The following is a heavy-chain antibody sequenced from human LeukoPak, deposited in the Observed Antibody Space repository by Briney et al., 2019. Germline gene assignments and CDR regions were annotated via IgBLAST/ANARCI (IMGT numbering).Heavy chain of an antibody. V-gene: IGHV3-53*01. CDR3: ARFMVWGDSDAFDI. J-gene: IGHJ3*02. CDR1: GFTVSSNY. Sequence: PGGSLRLSCAASGFTVSSNYMSWVRQAPGKGLEWVSVIYSGGSTYYADSVKGRFTISRDNSKNTLYLQMNSLRAEDAAVYYCARFMVWGDSDAFDIWGQGTMVTVSS. CDR2: IYSGGST. D-gene: IGHD3-10*01.